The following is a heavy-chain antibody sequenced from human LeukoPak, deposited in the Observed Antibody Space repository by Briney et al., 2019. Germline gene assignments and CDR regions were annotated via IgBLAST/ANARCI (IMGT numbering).Heavy chain of an antibody. Sequence: SGGSLRLSCVATGFTFSNYLMNWVRQAPGKGLDWVSGISHSGSSIYYADSVKGRFTISRDNSNNTLCLKMDRLRVEDTAVYHSAMALDYWGQGTLVTVSS. CDR3: AMALDY. CDR2: ISHSGSSI. CDR1: GFTFSNYL. D-gene: IGHD5-24*01. J-gene: IGHJ4*02. V-gene: IGHV3-23*01.